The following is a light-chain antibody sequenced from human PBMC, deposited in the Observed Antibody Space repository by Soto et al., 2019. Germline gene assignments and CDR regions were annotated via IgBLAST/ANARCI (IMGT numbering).Light chain of an antibody. CDR1: QSLLDSNGYNY. CDR3: MQAIQIPPT. Sequence: DIVMTQSPLSLSVTPGETASISCRSSQSLLDSNGYNYLDWYLQKPGQSPQLLIYLGSNRASGVSDRFSGSGSGTDFTLKISRVEAEDVGVYYCMQAIQIPPTFGPGTKVNIK. J-gene: IGKJ3*01. V-gene: IGKV2-28*01. CDR2: LGS.